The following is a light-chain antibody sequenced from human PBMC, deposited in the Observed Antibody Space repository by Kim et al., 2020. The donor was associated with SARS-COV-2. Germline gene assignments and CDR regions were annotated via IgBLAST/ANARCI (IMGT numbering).Light chain of an antibody. CDR1: QPISRF. CDR2: GAS. V-gene: IGKV1-39*01. Sequence: SASIGDRVTITCRASQPISRFLNWYQQKPGKAPKVLVYGASSLQGGVPSRFSGSGSGTEVTLTINSLQPEDYGSYHCQQTYGTPFTFGGGTKLEI. CDR3: QQTYGTPFT. J-gene: IGKJ4*01.